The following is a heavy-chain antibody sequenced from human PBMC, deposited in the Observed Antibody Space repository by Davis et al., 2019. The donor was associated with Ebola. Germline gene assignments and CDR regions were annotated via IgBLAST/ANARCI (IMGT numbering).Heavy chain of an antibody. V-gene: IGHV3-23*01. D-gene: IGHD3-22*01. J-gene: IGHJ4*02. Sequence: GESLKISCAASGFTFDDYAMSWVRQAPGKGLEWVSAISGSGGSTYYADSVKGRFTLSRDNSKNTLYLQMNSLRAEDTAVYYCARTYYYDNSGYSVGYWGQGTLVSVSS. CDR2: ISGSGGST. CDR1: GFTFDDYA. CDR3: ARTYYYDNSGYSVGY.